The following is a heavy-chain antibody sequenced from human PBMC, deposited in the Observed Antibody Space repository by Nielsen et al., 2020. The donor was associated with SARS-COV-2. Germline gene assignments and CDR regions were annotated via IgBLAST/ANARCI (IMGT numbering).Heavy chain of an antibody. CDR2: ISYDGSNK. Sequence: VRQMPGKGLEWVAVISYDGSNKYYADSVKGRFTISRDNSKNTLYLQMNSLRAEDTAVYYCSEAGYCSSTSCQNSYYYYGMDVWGQGTTVTVSS. J-gene: IGHJ6*02. V-gene: IGHV3-30-3*01. CDR3: SEAGYCSSTSCQNSYYYYGMDV. D-gene: IGHD2-2*01.